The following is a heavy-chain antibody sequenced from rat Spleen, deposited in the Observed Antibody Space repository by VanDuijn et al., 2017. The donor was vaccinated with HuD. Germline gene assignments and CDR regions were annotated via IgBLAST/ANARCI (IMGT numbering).Heavy chain of an antibody. CDR1: GFTFSDYY. CDR3: ATHDYYDGYYHEGYYVMDA. J-gene: IGHJ4*01. Sequence: EVQLVESGGGSVQPGRSLKLSCAASGFTFSDYYMAWVRQAPKKGLEWVASIIYDGSSTYYRDSVKGRFTISRDNAKSTLYLQMDSLRSEDTATYYCATHDYYDGYYHEGYYVMDAWGQGASVTVSS. D-gene: IGHD1-12*03. CDR2: IIYDGSST. V-gene: IGHV5-7*01.